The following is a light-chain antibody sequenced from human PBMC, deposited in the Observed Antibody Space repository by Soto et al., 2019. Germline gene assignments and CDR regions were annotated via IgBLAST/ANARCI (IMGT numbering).Light chain of an antibody. V-gene: IGKV1-27*01. CDR3: QKYDSVPWS. CDR1: QGIGYN. CDR2: TAS. J-gene: IGKJ1*01. Sequence: DIQMTQSPTSLSASVGDRVTITCRASQGIGYNLAWYQQKPGKVPKVLIYTASTLHSGVPSGFSGSGSGTEFTLTINSLQPEDVATHFCQKYDSVPWSFGQGTRVEI.